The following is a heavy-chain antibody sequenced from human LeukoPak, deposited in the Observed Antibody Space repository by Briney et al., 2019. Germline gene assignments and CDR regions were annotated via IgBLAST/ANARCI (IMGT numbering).Heavy chain of an antibody. V-gene: IGHV3-30*04. CDR3: ARDFTIAVAG. CDR2: ISYDGSNK. Sequence: GGSLRLSCAASGFTFSTYAMHWVRQAPGKGLEWVAVISYDGSNKYYADSVKGRLTISRDNSKNTLYLQMSSLRAEDTAVYYCARDFTIAVAGWGQGTLVTVAS. CDR1: GFTFSTYA. J-gene: IGHJ4*02. D-gene: IGHD6-19*01.